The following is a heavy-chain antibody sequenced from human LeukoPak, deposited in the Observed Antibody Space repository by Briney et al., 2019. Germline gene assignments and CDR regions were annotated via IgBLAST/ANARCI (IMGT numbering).Heavy chain of an antibody. CDR2: ISSSHSTI. V-gene: IGHV3-48*03. CDR3: AREVPTGQAFDI. CDR1: GFTFSSYE. J-gene: IGHJ3*02. Sequence: GGSLRLSCSPSGFTFSSYEMNWVRQAPGKGLEWVSYISSSHSTIYYADSVKGRFTISRDNAKNSLYLQMNSLRAEDTAVYYCAREVPTGQAFDIWGQGTMATVSS. D-gene: IGHD4-17*01.